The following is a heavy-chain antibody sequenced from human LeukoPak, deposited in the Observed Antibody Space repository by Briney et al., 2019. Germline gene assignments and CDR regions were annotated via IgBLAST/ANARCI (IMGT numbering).Heavy chain of an antibody. CDR3: VRGSIGEYYYDSSGYYYSLNWFDP. V-gene: IGHV4-31*03. Sequence: SQTLSLTCTVSGASISSGGYYWSWIRQHPGKGLEWIGYIYYSGSTYYNPSLKSRVTISVDTSKNQFSLKLSSVTAADTAVYYCVRGSIGEYYYDSSGYYYSLNWFDPWGQGTLVTVSS. D-gene: IGHD3-22*01. CDR2: IYYSGST. CDR1: GASISSGGYY. J-gene: IGHJ5*02.